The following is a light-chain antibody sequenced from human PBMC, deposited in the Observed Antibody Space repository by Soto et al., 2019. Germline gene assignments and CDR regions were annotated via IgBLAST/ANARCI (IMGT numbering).Light chain of an antibody. CDR2: DAS. CDR1: QNINNW. Sequence: DIQMTQFPSTLSASVGDRVTITCRASQNINNWVAWYQQKPGKAPKFLIYDASTLQRGVSSRFSGSGFGTEFSLTINSLQPDDSGSYYCQHTRTFGQGTKVEVK. V-gene: IGKV1-5*01. CDR3: QHTRT. J-gene: IGKJ1*01.